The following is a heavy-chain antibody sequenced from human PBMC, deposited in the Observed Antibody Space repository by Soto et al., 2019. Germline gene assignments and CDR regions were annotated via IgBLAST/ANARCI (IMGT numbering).Heavy chain of an antibody. D-gene: IGHD3-16*02. CDR3: ARSYYDYGWSSHRSAHFDT. V-gene: IGHV1-46*01. CDR2: INPSGDST. Sequence: ASLKVSCKASGYTFTSYYMHWVRQAPGQGLEWMGIINPSGDSTSYAQKFQGRVTMTRDTSTSTVYMELSSLRSEDTAVYYCARSYYDYGWSSHRSAHFDTWCQGTLLTISS. J-gene: IGHJ4*02. CDR1: GYTFTSYY.